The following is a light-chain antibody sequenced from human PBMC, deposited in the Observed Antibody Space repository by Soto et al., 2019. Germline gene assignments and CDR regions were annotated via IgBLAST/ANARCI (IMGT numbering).Light chain of an antibody. CDR2: DVS. Sequence: QSALTQPRSMSGSPAQSVTISCTGTRSDVGGYNYVSWYQQHPGKAPKLMIYDVSQRPSGVPDRFSGSKSGNTASLTISGLQAEDEADYYCCSYAGSYTWVFGGGTKLTVL. CDR3: CSYAGSYTWV. V-gene: IGLV2-11*01. J-gene: IGLJ2*01. CDR1: RSDVGGYNY.